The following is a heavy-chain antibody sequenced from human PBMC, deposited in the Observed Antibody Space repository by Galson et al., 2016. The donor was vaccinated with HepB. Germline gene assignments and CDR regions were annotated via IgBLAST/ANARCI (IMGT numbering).Heavy chain of an antibody. CDR3: ARCRGGVPVAAIDY. D-gene: IGHD6-19*01. V-gene: IGHV3-33*01. J-gene: IGHJ4*02. CDR2: IWYDGSKK. CDR1: GFALSNYG. Sequence: SLRLYCAASGFALSNYGMHWVRQAPGKGLEWVAVIWYDGSKKYYADSVKGRFTISRDNSKNTPDLQMKNLRAEDTAVYYCARCRGGVPVAAIDYWGQGTLVTVSS.